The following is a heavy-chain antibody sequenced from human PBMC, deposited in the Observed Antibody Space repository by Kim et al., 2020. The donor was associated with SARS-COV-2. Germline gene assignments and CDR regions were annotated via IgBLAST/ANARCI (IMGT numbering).Heavy chain of an antibody. CDR3: ARETTGYGELPD. V-gene: IGHV4-59*01. J-gene: IGHJ4*02. CDR1: GDSIGSFY. Sequence: SETLSLTCSVSGDSIGSFYWSWIRQTTGKGLEWIGYVYHSGTANFSPSSNSRVTLSVDMAKNQFSLTLRSVTAADTAFYYCARETTGYGELPDWGQGILVIVSS. D-gene: IGHD3-10*01. CDR2: VYHSGTA.